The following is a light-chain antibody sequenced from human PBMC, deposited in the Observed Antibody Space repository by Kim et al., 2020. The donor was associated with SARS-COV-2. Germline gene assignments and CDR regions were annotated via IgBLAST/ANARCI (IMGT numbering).Light chain of an antibody. CDR3: NSRDSSGNHLVV. CDR1: RLRSFY. CDR2: GKN. J-gene: IGLJ2*01. V-gene: IGLV3-19*01. Sequence: LVKTVRITCQGGRLRSFYASRYQQKPGQAPVLVIYGKNNRPSGIPDLSSGSSSGNTASLTITGAQAEDDADYYGNSRDSSGNHLVVFGGGTQLTVL.